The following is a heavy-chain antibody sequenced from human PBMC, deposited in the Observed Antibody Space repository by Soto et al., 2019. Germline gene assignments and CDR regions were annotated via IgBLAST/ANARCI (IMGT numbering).Heavy chain of an antibody. D-gene: IGHD3-22*01. Sequence: QPLSLTCAISGDSVSSYSAAWNWIRQSPSGGLERLGRTYYRSRFFSDYAESVKSRIIINPDTSKNRFSLQLKSVTPEDTAVYYCVRDRYSSPGLSAPSGQRTPVTVSS. CDR2: TYYRSRFFS. J-gene: IGHJ5*02. V-gene: IGHV6-1*01. CDR1: GDSVSSYSAA. CDR3: VRDRYSSPGLSAP.